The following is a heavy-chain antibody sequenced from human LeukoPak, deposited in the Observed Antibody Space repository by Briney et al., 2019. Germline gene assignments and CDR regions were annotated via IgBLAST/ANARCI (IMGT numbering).Heavy chain of an antibody. D-gene: IGHD5-12*01. J-gene: IGHJ4*02. CDR2: IYHSGST. Sequence: PSQTLSLTCTVSGGSISSGGYYWSWIRQPPGKGLEWIGYIYHSGSTYYNPSLKSRVTISVDRSKNQFSLKLSSVTAADTAVYYCARAIIPRTFDYWGQGTLVTVSS. CDR1: GGSISSGGYY. V-gene: IGHV4-30-2*01. CDR3: ARAIIPRTFDY.